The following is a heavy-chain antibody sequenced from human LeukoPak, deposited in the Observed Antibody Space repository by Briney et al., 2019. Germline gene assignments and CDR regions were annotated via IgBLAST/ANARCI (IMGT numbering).Heavy chain of an antibody. D-gene: IGHD3-3*01. J-gene: IGHJ5*02. CDR2: FDPENGET. V-gene: IGHV1-24*01. Sequence: ASAKVSCKVSGYTLTELSMHWVRQAPGKGLEWMGGFDPENGETIYAQKFQGRVTMTEDTSTDTAYMELSSLRSEDTAVYYCATNRLTIFGVVAGFDPWGQGTLVTVSS. CDR1: GYTLTELS. CDR3: ATNRLTIFGVVAGFDP.